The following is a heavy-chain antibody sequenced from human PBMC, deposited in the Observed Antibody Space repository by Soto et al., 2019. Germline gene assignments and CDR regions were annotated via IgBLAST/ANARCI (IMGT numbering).Heavy chain of an antibody. V-gene: IGHV3-33*01. D-gene: IGHD6-13*01. J-gene: IGHJ4*02. CDR1: GFSLSSYG. CDR3: AREIGYSSTWPSY. CDR2: IGYDGRNE. Sequence: QVQLVESGGGVVQPGRSLRLSCATSGFSLSSYGMHWVRQAPGKGLEWVAVIGYDGRNEYYADSVRGRFIISRDNSTGTLSLQMNSLRVEDTAVYYCAREIGYSSTWPSYWGPGTLVTVSS.